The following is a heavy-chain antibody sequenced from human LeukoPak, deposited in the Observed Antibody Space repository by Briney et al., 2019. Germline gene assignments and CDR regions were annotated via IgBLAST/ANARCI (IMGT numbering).Heavy chain of an antibody. J-gene: IGHJ4*02. CDR2: ISYDGSNK. Sequence: GGSLRLSCAASGFTFSSYAMHWVRQAPGKGLEWVAVISYDGSNKYYADSVKGRFTISRDNSKNTLYLQMNSLRAEDTAVYYCARDRSPGNFDYWGQGTLVTVSS. V-gene: IGHV3-30*04. CDR3: ARDRSPGNFDY. D-gene: IGHD3-10*01. CDR1: GFTFSSYA.